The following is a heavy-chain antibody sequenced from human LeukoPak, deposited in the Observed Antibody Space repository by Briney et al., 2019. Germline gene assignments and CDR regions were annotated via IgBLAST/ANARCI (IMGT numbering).Heavy chain of an antibody. CDR3: ARLVPGYVGRSYFDY. CDR2: IYYSGST. Sequence: PSETLSLTCTVSGGSISSYYWSWIRQPPGKGLEWIGYIYYSGSTNYNPSLKSRVTISVDTSKNQFSLKLSSVTAADTAVYYCARLVPGYVGRSYFDYWGQGTLVTVSS. V-gene: IGHV4-59*08. D-gene: IGHD3-10*02. CDR1: GGSISSYY. J-gene: IGHJ4*02.